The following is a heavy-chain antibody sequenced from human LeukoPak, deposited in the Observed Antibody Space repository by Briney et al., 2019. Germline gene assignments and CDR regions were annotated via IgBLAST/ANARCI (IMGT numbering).Heavy chain of an antibody. V-gene: IGHV3-66*02. D-gene: IGHD3-10*01. CDR2: ISGGATT. Sequence: GPSLRLSCAASALTVINNYIASVRHPPRNGLELVSLISGGATTFYTDSMEGRLTLSRDNFNSTLYLQMIRLPPDDTSLSYCASDRAGAQSWVALDPWGQGTLVTVSS. CDR3: ASDRAGAQSWVALDP. J-gene: IGHJ5*02. CDR1: ALTVINNY.